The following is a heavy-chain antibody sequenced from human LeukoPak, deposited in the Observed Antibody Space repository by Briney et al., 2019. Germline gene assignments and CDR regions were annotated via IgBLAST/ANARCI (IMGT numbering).Heavy chain of an antibody. CDR2: IGESDGRT. CDR3: AKGPTDSCWEKLHD. V-gene: IGHV3-23*01. J-gene: IGHJ4*02. CDR1: GFTVTTLA. Sequence: RGSLILSCAAAGFTVTTLAMTWVRQAPGGWLGWVSVIGESDGRTYYADSVKGRFTISRDESKNTLYLQMNSLRAEDTAVYYCAKGPTDSCWEKLHDWGQGTLVTVSS. D-gene: IGHD1-26*01.